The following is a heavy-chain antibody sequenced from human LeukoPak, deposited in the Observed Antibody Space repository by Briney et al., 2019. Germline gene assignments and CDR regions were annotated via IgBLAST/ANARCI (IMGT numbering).Heavy chain of an antibody. J-gene: IGHJ3*01. CDR1: GFTFSGYD. CDR3: ARGYVHAFDL. V-gene: IGHV3-13*04. Sequence: GGSLRLSCAASGFTFSGYDMHWVRQPTGKGLEWVSAIGIGGDTYYPGSVKGRFTMSRENAKNSLYLQMNSLRADDTAVYYCARGYVHAFDLWGQRTMVTVSS. D-gene: IGHD3-16*01. CDR2: IGIGGDT.